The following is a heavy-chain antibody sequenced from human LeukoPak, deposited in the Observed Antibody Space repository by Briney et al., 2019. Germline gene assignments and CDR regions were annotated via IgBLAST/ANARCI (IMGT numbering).Heavy chain of an antibody. CDR2: INHSGST. J-gene: IGHJ4*02. CDR1: GGSFSGYY. Sequence: SETLSLTCAVYGGSFSGYYWSWIRQPPGKGLEWIGEINHSGSTNYNPSLKSRVTISVDTSKNQFSLKLSSVTAADTAVYYCARGRATVTTLFDYWGQGTLVTVSS. CDR3: ARGRATVTTLFDY. V-gene: IGHV4-34*01. D-gene: IGHD4-17*01.